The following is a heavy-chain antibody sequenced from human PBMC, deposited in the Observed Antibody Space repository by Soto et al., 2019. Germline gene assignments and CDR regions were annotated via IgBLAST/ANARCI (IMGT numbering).Heavy chain of an antibody. CDR3: AGEEAPYDYGSGSGAGYWFDP. J-gene: IGHJ5*02. CDR1: GDTFPNCG. V-gene: IGHV1-18*01. CDR2: ISAYKTNI. D-gene: IGHD3-10*01. Sequence: VSMKVSLKTAGDTFPNCGITWVRQAPGKGLEWMGWISAYKTNIKYAQKFQGRVTVTTDTSTSTAYMELRSLRSEDTAVYNCAGEEAPYDYGSGSGAGYWFDPGG.